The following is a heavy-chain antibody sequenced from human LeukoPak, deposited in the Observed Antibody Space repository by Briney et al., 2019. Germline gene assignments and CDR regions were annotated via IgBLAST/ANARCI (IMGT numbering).Heavy chain of an antibody. D-gene: IGHD6-13*01. CDR3: AKVPREWRIAAAGIYFQH. J-gene: IGHJ1*01. Sequence: PGGSLRLSCAASGFTFSSYWMHWVRQAPGKGLVWVSRINSDGSSTSYADSVKGRFTISRDNSKNTLYLQMNSLRAEDTAVYYCAKVPREWRIAAAGIYFQHWGQGTLVTVSS. CDR1: GFTFSSYW. CDR2: INSDGSST. V-gene: IGHV3-74*01.